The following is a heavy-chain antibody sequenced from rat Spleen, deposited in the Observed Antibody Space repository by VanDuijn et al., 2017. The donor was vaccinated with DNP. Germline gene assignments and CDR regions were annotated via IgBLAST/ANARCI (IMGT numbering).Heavy chain of an antibody. J-gene: IGHJ2*01. Sequence: EVQLVESGGGLVQPGRSLKLSCAASGFTFSDYAMAWVRQAPKKGLEWVATIIYDGSSTYYRDSVKGRFTISRDNAKSTLYLQMDSLRSEDTATYYCARRGHMYTTDYYYEGFAYWGQGVMVTVSS. D-gene: IGHD1-6*01. V-gene: IGHV5-17*01. CDR2: IIYDGSST. CDR3: ARRGHMYTTDYYYEGFAY. CDR1: GFTFSDYA.